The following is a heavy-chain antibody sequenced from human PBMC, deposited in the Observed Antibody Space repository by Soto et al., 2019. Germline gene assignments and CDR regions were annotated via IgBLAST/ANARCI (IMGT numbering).Heavy chain of an antibody. V-gene: IGHV3-74*01. CDR3: ARDIRIVAAYAFDI. CDR1: GFTFSSYW. CDR2: INIEGSET. Sequence: GGSLRLSCAVSGFTFSSYWMHWVRQAPGEGLVWVSRINIEGSETTYADSVRGRFTISRDNAKNTLYLQMNSLRAEDTAVYYCARDIRIVAAYAFDIWGRGTVVTVSS. J-gene: IGHJ3*02. D-gene: IGHD2-15*01.